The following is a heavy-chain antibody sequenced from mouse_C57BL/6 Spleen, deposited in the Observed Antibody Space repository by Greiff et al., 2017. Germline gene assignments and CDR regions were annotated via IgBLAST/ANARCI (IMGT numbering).Heavy chain of an antibody. V-gene: IGHV14-4*01. CDR2: IDPENGDT. J-gene: IGHJ2*01. D-gene: IGHD2-1*01. CDR1: GFNIKDDY. Sequence: LVESGAELVRPGASVKLSCTASGFNIKDDYMHWVKQRPEQGLEWIGWIDPENGDTEYASKFQGKATITADTSSNTAYLQLSSLTSEDTAVYYCTTGGNYRRYFDYWGQGTTLTVSS. CDR3: TTGGNYRRYFDY.